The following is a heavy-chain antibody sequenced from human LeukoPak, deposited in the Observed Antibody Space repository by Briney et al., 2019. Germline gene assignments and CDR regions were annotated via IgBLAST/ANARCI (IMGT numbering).Heavy chain of an antibody. V-gene: IGHV3-33*01. Sequence: GRSLRLSCAASGFTFSSYGMHWVRQAPGKGLEWVAVIWYDGSNKYYADSVKGRFTISRDNSKNTLYLQMNSLRAEDTAVYYCAREVEALDFWGQGTLVTVSS. CDR1: GFTFSSYG. CDR3: AREVEALDF. CDR2: IWYDGSNK. D-gene: IGHD2-15*01. J-gene: IGHJ4*02.